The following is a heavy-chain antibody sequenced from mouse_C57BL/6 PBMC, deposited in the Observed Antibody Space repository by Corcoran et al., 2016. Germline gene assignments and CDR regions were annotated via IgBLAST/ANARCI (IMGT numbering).Heavy chain of an antibody. V-gene: IGHV9-3*01. J-gene: IGHJ3*01. D-gene: IGHD3-2*02. CDR1: GYTFTTYG. CDR2: INTYSGVP. CDR3: AKRLRRGFAY. Sequence: QIQLVQSGPELKKTGETVKISCKASGYTFTTYGMSWVKQDPGKGLKWMGWINTYSGVPTYADDFKGRFAFSLETSASTAYLQINNLKNEDTATYFCAKRLRRGFAYWGQGTLVTVSA.